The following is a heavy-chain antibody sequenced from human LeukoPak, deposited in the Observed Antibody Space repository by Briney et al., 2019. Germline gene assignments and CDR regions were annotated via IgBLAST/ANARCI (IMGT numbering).Heavy chain of an antibody. CDR1: GFTFGDYA. CDR2: IYYTGST. CDR3: ARHRTYSSSSPFDY. D-gene: IGHD6-6*01. V-gene: IGHV4-59*08. J-gene: IGHJ4*02. Sequence: PGGSLRLSCTASGFTFGDYAMSWVRQAPGKGLEWIGYIYYTGSTNYNPSLKSRVTMFVDMSKNQFSLRLSSVTAADTAVYYCARHRTYSSSSPFDYWGQGTLVTVSS.